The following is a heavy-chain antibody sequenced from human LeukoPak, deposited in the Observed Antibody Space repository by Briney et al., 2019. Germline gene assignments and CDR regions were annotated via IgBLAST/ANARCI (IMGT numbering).Heavy chain of an antibody. CDR3: ARTAYDSSGYYGLVWFDP. CDR2: IIPIFGTA. CDR1: GGTFSSYA. J-gene: IGHJ5*02. V-gene: IGHV1-69*05. Sequence: SVKVSCKASGGTFSSYAISWVRQAPGQGLEWMGRIIPIFGTANYAQKFQGRVTITTDESTSTAYMELSSLRSEDTAVYYCARTAYDSSGYYGLVWFDPWGQGTLVTVSS. D-gene: IGHD3-22*01.